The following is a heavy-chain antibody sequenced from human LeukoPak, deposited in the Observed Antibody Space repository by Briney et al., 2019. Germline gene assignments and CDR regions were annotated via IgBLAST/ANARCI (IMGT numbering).Heavy chain of an antibody. CDR3: ARELYYYDSSGYSD. CDR2: ISSSGSTI. CDR1: GFTFSSYE. Sequence: GGSLRLSCAASGFTFSSYEMSWVRQAPGKGLEWVSYISSSGSTIYYADSVKGRFTISRDNAKNSLYLQMNSLRAEDTAVYYCARELYYYDSSGYSDWGQGTLVTVSS. J-gene: IGHJ4*02. V-gene: IGHV3-48*03. D-gene: IGHD3-22*01.